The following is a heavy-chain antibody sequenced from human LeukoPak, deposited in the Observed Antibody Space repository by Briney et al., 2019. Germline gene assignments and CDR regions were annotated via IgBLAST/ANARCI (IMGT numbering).Heavy chain of an antibody. CDR3: ARGPKERGYSGYDPLDY. D-gene: IGHD5-12*01. Sequence: SETLSLTCTVSGGSISSGGYYWSWIRQHPGKGLEWTGYIYYSGSTYYNPSLKSRVTIPVDTSKNQFSLKLSSVTAADTAVYYCARGPKERGYSGYDPLDYWGQGTLVTVSS. J-gene: IGHJ4*02. V-gene: IGHV4-31*03. CDR1: GGSISSGGYY. CDR2: IYYSGST.